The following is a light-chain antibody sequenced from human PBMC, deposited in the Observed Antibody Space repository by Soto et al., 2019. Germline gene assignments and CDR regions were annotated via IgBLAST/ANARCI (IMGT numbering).Light chain of an antibody. Sequence: QSALTQPRSVSGSPGQSVAISCTGTSSDGGGYNYVSWYQQHPGKAPKLMIYDVTKRPSGVPDRFSASKSGNTASLTISGLQADDEADYYCCSYAGSYSYVFGTGTKVTVL. CDR1: SSDGGGYNY. CDR2: DVT. CDR3: CSYAGSYSYV. J-gene: IGLJ1*01. V-gene: IGLV2-11*01.